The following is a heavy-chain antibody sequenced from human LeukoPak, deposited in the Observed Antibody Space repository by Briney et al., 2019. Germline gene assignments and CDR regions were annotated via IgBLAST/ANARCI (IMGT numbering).Heavy chain of an antibody. CDR3: ATHQSGTMFAS. CDR2: IWYDASKQ. CDR1: AFTFSSYG. D-gene: IGHD1-7*01. Sequence: GGSLRLSCAASAFTFSSYGMHWVRQAPGKGLEWVAVIWYDASKQYYADSVKGRFIVSRDNSKSTLYLQMNSLRAEDTAVYICATHQSGTMFASWGQGTLVTVSS. V-gene: IGHV3-33*01. J-gene: IGHJ4*02.